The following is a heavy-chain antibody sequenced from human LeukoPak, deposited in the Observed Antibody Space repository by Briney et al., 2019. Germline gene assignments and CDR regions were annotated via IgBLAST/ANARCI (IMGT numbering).Heavy chain of an antibody. CDR3: AREAGWELLRGLDY. D-gene: IGHD1-26*01. V-gene: IGHV4-39*07. Sequence: PSETLSLTCTVSGGSISSSSYYWGWIRPPPGKGLEWIGSIYYSGSTYYNPSLKSRVTISVDTSKNQFSLKLSSVTAADTAVYYCAREAGWELLRGLDYWGQGTLVTVSS. J-gene: IGHJ4*02. CDR1: GGSISSSSYY. CDR2: IYYSGST.